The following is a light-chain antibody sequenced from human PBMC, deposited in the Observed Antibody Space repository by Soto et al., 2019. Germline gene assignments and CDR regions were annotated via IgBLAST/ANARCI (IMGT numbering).Light chain of an antibody. V-gene: IGLV2-23*02. J-gene: IGLJ3*02. Sequence: QSVLTQPASVSGSPGQSITVSCTGSSDDIGNFNLVSWYQQFPGKAPKLIVYEVNKRPLGVSDRFSGSKSGNTASLTISGLQAEDEADYHCCSYAGSRWMFGGGTTLTVL. CDR3: CSYAGSRWM. CDR2: EVN. CDR1: SDDIGNFNL.